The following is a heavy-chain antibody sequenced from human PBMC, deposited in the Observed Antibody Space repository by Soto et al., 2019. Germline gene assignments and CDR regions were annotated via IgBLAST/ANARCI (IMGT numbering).Heavy chain of an antibody. Sequence: ASVKVSCKASGYTFTGYYMHWVRQAPGQGLEWMGWINPNSGGTNYAQKFQGWVTMTRDTSISPAYMELSRLRSDDTAVYYCARGLVAARLYDAFDIWGQGTMVTVSS. CDR3: ARGLVAARLYDAFDI. D-gene: IGHD6-6*01. CDR2: INPNSGGT. J-gene: IGHJ3*02. CDR1: GYTFTGYY. V-gene: IGHV1-2*04.